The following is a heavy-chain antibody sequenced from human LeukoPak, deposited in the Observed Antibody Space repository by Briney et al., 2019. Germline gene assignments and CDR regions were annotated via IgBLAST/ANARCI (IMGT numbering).Heavy chain of an antibody. Sequence: GGSLRLSCAASGFTFSTYSMIWVRQAPGKGLEWVSYISSSSSAIYYADSVKGRFTISRDNAKNSLYLQMNRLRAEDTAMYYCARDAKLLWFGENYYYGMDVWGQGTTVTVSS. V-gene: IGHV3-48*01. CDR2: ISSSSSAI. J-gene: IGHJ6*02. D-gene: IGHD3-10*01. CDR3: ARDAKLLWFGENYYYGMDV. CDR1: GFTFSTYS.